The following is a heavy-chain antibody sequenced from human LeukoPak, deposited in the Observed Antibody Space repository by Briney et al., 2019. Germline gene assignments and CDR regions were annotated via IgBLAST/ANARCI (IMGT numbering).Heavy chain of an antibody. CDR1: GGSISSSSYY. Sequence: KPSETLSLTCTVSGGSISSSSYYWSWIRQPPGKGLEWIGEINHSGSTNYNPSLKSRVTISVDTSKNQFSLKLSSVTAADTAVYYCARGWDYVWGSYRYDAFDIWGQGTMVTVSS. J-gene: IGHJ3*02. V-gene: IGHV4-39*07. CDR3: ARGWDYVWGSYRYDAFDI. D-gene: IGHD3-16*02. CDR2: INHSGST.